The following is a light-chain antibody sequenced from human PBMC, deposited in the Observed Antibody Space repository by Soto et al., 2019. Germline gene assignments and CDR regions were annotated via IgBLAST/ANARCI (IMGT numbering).Light chain of an antibody. Sequence: DIQMTQSPSTLSASVGDRVTITCRASQSISSWLAWYQQKPGKAPKLLIYDASSLESGVPSRFSGSGSGTEFTRSNSSLQPDDFATYYGQQYNTGTFGQGTKVEIK. CDR1: QSISSW. CDR2: DAS. CDR3: QQYNTGT. J-gene: IGKJ1*01. V-gene: IGKV1-5*01.